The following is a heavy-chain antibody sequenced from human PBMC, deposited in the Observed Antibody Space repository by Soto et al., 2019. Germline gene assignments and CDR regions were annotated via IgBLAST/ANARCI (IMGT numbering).Heavy chain of an antibody. CDR2: IYYSGST. J-gene: IGHJ4*02. CDR1: GGSMSSYY. CDR3: ARRWGGALDY. Sequence: QVQLQESGPGLVKPSETLSLTCTVSGGSMSSYYWSWIRQPPGKGLEWIGYIYYSGSTNSNPSLKSRVTISVDTSKNQFSLKLTSVTAADTAVYYCARRWGGALDYWGQGTLVTVSS. V-gene: IGHV4-59*08. D-gene: IGHD3-16*01.